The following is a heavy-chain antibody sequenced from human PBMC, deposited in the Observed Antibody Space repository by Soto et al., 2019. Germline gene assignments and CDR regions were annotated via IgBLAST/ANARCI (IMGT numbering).Heavy chain of an antibody. J-gene: IGHJ4*02. CDR3: ARDIDLNGSGTSDFDY. Sequence: SVKVSCKASGYTFTSYYMHWVRQAPGQGLEWMGIINPSGGSTSYAQKFQGRVTMTRDTSTSTVYMELSSLRSEDTAVYYCARDIDLNGSGTSDFDYWGQGTLVTVSS. CDR1: GYTFTSYY. D-gene: IGHD3-10*01. V-gene: IGHV1-46*01. CDR2: INPSGGST.